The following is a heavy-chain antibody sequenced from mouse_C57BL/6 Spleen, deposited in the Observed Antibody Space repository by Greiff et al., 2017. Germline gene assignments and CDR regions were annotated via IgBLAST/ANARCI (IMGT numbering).Heavy chain of an antibody. CDR2: IYPGSGST. D-gene: IGHD1-1*01. CDR1: GYTFTSYW. Sequence: VQLQQPGAELVKPGASVKMSCKASGYTFTSYWITWVKQRPGQGLEWIGDIYPGSGSTNYNEKFKSKATLTVDTSSSTAYMQLSSLTSEDSAVYYCAITTVVATEAMDYWGQGTSVTVSS. CDR3: AITTVVATEAMDY. J-gene: IGHJ4*01. V-gene: IGHV1-55*01.